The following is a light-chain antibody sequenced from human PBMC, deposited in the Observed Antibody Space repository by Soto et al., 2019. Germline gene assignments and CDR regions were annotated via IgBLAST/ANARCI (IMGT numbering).Light chain of an antibody. CDR1: QAVNTR. CDR3: HQRQSWPRT. Sequence: IVLTQSPATLSSFPGDRVTLSCRASQAVNTRLAWYQHKPGQAPRLIIYLASNRAAGVPARFSGSGSGTDFTLTIGDVEPEDFAVYYCHQRQSWPRTFGQGTKVDIK. CDR2: LAS. J-gene: IGKJ1*01. V-gene: IGKV3-11*01.